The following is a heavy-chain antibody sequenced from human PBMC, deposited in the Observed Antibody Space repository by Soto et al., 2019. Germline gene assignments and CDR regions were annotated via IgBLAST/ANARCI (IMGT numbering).Heavy chain of an antibody. CDR3: ARGYVYNWNGVPPGWFDP. D-gene: IGHD1-1*01. CDR1: GGTFSSYT. V-gene: IGHV1-69*02. J-gene: IGHJ5*02. Sequence: QVQLVQSGAEVKKPGSSVKVSCKASGGTFSSYTISWVRQAPGQGLEWMGRIIPILGIANYAQKFQGRVTITADKSTSTAYMELSSLRSEDTAVYYCARGYVYNWNGVPPGWFDPWGQGTLVTVSS. CDR2: IIPILGIA.